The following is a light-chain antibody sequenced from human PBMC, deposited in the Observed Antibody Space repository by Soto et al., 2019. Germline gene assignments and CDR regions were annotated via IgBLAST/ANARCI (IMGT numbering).Light chain of an antibody. V-gene: IGLV2-14*01. J-gene: IGLJ2*01. Sequence: QSVLTQPASVSGSPGQSITISCTGTSSDVADYKYVSWYQQHPGKTPKLIIYEVSNRPSGVSNRFSGSKSGNTASLTISGLQAEDEADYFCSSYTRSNTLVFGGGTKLTVL. CDR2: EVS. CDR1: SSDVADYKY. CDR3: SSYTRSNTLV.